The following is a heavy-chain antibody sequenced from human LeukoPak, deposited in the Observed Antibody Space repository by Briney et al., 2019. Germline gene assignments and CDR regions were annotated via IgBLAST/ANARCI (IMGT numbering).Heavy chain of an antibody. V-gene: IGHV3-73*01. CDR2: IRTKPNNYAT. CDR1: GFTFSGAA. J-gene: IGHJ4*02. D-gene: IGHD2-15*01. Sequence: GGSLRLSCAASGFTFSGAAIHWVRQASGKGLEWVGRIRTKPNNYATAYAASVQGRFTISRDDSKKTAYLQMSSLRTEDTAIYYCTTFPGAVAPEGNYWGQGTLVSVSS. CDR3: TTFPGAVAPEGNY.